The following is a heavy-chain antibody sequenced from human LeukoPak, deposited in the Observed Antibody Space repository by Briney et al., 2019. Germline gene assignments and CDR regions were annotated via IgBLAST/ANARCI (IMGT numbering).Heavy chain of an antibody. V-gene: IGHV3-23*01. Sequence: QPGGSLRLSCAASGFTFSSYAMSWVRQAPARGLEWVSSLRGDGETFYADSVKGRFTLSRDDSRNTVYFQLNNLRVDDTAIYYCAKASWVSNVDAVLWGQGTLVTVSS. CDR2: LRGDGET. CDR1: GFTFSSYA. CDR3: AKASWVSNVDAVL. J-gene: IGHJ4*02. D-gene: IGHD3-16*01.